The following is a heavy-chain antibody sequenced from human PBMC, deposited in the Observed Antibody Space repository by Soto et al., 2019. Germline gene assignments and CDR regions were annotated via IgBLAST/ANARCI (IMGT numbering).Heavy chain of an antibody. Sequence: GGSLRLSCAGSGFTFSTYAMSWVRQAPGKGLEWVSAISGSGGSTYYADSVKGRFTISRDNSKNTLYLQMNSLRAEDTAVYYCESGPYSGNYLPFDYWGQGTQVTVSS. CDR2: ISGSGGST. J-gene: IGHJ4*02. D-gene: IGHD1-26*01. CDR1: GFTFSTYA. CDR3: ESGPYSGNYLPFDY. V-gene: IGHV3-23*01.